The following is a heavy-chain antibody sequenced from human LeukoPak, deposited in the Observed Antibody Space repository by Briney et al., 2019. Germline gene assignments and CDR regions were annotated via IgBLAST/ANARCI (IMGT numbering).Heavy chain of an antibody. J-gene: IGHJ3*02. D-gene: IGHD1-26*01. CDR1: GFTVSSNY. CDR3: ARCGSYGWEDAFDI. CDR2: IRGDGSRQ. Sequence: GGSLRLSCAASGFTVSSNYMSWVRQAPGQGLEWVANIRGDGSRQYYVDSVKGRFTISRDNAKNSLYLQMNSLRAEDTAVYYCARCGSYGWEDAFDIWGQGTMVTVSS. V-gene: IGHV3-7*01.